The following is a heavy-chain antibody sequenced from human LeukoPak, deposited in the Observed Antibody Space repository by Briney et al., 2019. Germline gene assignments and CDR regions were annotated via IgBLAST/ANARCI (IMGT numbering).Heavy chain of an antibody. D-gene: IGHD3-22*01. Sequence: SETLSLTCAVYGGSFSGYYWSWIRQPPGKGLEWIGEIYHSGSTNYNPSLKSRVTISVDKSKNQFSLKLSSVTAADTAVYFCARTYDSRGYYYNYWGQGTLVTVSS. CDR2: IYHSGST. CDR3: ARTYDSRGYYYNY. V-gene: IGHV4-34*01. J-gene: IGHJ4*02. CDR1: GGSFSGYY.